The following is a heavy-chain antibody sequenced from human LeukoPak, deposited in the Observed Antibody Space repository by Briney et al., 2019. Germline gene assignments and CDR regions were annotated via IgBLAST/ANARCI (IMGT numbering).Heavy chain of an antibody. J-gene: IGHJ4*02. V-gene: IGHV1-2*02. CDR1: GYTSTGYY. CDR3: AVGYSGSYYFDY. D-gene: IGHD1-26*01. CDR2: INPNSGGT. Sequence: ASVKVSCKASGYTSTGYYMHWVRQAPGQGLEWMGWINPNSGGTNYAQKFQGRVTMTRDTSISTAYMELSRLRSDDTAVYYCAVGYSGSYYFDYWGQGTLVTVSS.